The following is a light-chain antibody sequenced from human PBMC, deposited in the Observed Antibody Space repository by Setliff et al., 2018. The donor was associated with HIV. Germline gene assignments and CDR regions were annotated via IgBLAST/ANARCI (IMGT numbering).Light chain of an antibody. CDR2: DVT. J-gene: IGLJ1*01. CDR3: SSYTTSSTKNV. CDR1: SSDVGRYDY. Sequence: QSVLTQPASVSGSPGQSVTISCPGTSSDVGRYDYVSWYQQHPGKAPKLMIYDVTNRPSGVSNRFSGSKSGNTASLTISGLQAGDEADYYCSSYTTSSTKNVFGTGTKVTVL. V-gene: IGLV2-14*03.